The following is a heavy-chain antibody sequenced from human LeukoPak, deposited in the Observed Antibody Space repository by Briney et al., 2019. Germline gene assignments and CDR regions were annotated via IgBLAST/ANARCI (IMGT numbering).Heavy chain of an antibody. V-gene: IGHV4-34*01. D-gene: IGHD3-10*01. J-gene: IGHJ4*02. Sequence: SETLSLTCAVYGGSFSGYYWSWIRQPPGKGLEWIGEINHSGSTNYNPSLKSRVTISVDTSKNQFSLKLSSVTAADTAVYYCARGRKGLHGSGMPFGYWGQGTLVTVSS. CDR2: INHSGST. CDR1: GGSFSGYY. CDR3: ARGRKGLHGSGMPFGY.